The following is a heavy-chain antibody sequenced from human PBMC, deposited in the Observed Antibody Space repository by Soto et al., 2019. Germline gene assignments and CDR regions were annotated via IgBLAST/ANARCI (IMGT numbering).Heavy chain of an antibody. CDR2: SHVGPDTT. V-gene: IGHV1-46*01. J-gene: IGHJ4*02. D-gene: IGHD6-19*01. CDR3: ARESSGTQYFDY. CDR1: GYTFTSYY. Sequence: QVQLEQSGAEVKKPGASMKVSCQASGYTFTSYYIHWVRQAPGQGLEWMGVSHVGPDTTMYAQKFKGRVTMTRATSTSTVYMELSSRISEDTAVYFCARESSGTQYFDYWGQGTLVTVSS.